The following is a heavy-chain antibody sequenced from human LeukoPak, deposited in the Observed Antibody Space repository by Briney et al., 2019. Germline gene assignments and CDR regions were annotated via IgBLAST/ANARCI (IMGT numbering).Heavy chain of an antibody. CDR2: TYARRGIT. V-gene: IGHV3-53*01. Sequence: GGSLRLSCAASGFNISVHYISWVRQAPGKGPEWVSVTYARRGITFYADSVKGRFTISRDNFKNMVHLQMDSLRVDDTAVYYCAREPGDREHRPFDYWGPGTWVTVSS. D-gene: IGHD3-10*01. CDR3: AREPGDREHRPFDY. CDR1: GFNISVHY. J-gene: IGHJ4*01.